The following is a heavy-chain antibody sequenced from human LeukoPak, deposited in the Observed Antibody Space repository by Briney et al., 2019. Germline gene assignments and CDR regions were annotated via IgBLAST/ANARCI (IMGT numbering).Heavy chain of an antibody. D-gene: IGHD3-10*01. J-gene: IGHJ6*02. CDR1: GGSISGYY. CDR2: IYTSGST. CDR3: AISLDPGGFIKDYYYGMDV. Sequence: SETLSLICSVSGGSISGYYWSWIRQPAGKGLEWIGRIYTSGSTNYNPSLKSRVTMSVDTSKNQFPLKLSYVTAADTAVYYCAISLDPGGFIKDYYYGMDVWGQGTTVTVSS. V-gene: IGHV4-4*07.